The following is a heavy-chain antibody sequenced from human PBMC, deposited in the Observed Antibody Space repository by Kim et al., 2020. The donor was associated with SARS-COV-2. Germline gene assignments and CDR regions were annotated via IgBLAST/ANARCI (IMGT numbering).Heavy chain of an antibody. CDR1: GFTFDDYA. D-gene: IGHD5-18*01. CDR2: ISWNSGSI. Sequence: GGSLRLSCAASGFTFDDYAMHWVRQAPGKGLEWVSGISWNSGSIGYADSVKGRFTISRDNAKNSLYLQMNSLRAEDTALYYCAKDIGPILFGYSYDAYWFDPWGQGTLVTVSS. V-gene: IGHV3-9*01. CDR3: AKDIGPILFGYSYDAYWFDP. J-gene: IGHJ5*02.